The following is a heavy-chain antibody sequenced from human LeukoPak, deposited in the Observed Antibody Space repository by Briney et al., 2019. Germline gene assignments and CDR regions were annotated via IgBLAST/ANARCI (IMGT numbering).Heavy chain of an antibody. D-gene: IGHD3-22*01. CDR1: GFTFSSYS. V-gene: IGHV3-48*01. J-gene: IGHJ3*02. CDR2: ISSSSSTI. Sequence: PGGSLRLSCAASGFTFSSYSMNWVRQAPGKGLEWVSYISSSSSTIYYADSVKGRFTISRDNAKNSLYLQMNSLRAEDTAVYYCARGGRGSAAVVAPRSFDIWGQGTMVTVSS. CDR3: ARGGRGSAAVVAPRSFDI.